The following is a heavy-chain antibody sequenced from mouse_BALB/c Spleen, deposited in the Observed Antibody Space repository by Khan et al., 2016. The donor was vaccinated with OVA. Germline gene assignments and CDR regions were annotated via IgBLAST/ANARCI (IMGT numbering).Heavy chain of an antibody. Sequence: VQLQESGAELLRPGTSVKMSCKAGGYTFTNYLIGWVKQRPGHGLEWIGDIYPGVYYTNYNEKFKGKATLTADTSSSKVFMQLSSLTFEDSAIYYCARYPSWYFDVWGAGTTVTVSS. V-gene: IGHV1-63*02. J-gene: IGHJ1*01. CDR1: GYTFTNYL. CDR2: IYPGVYYT. CDR3: ARYPSWYFDV.